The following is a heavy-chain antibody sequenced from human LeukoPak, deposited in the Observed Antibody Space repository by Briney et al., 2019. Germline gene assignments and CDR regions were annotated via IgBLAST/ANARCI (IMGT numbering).Heavy chain of an antibody. D-gene: IGHD5-18*01. CDR1: GFTFSSYA. V-gene: IGHV3-23*01. CDR2: ITDSVSGGST. Sequence: GRSLRLSCAASGFTFSSYAMNWVRQAPGKGLEWVSTITDSVSGGSTYYADSVKGRFTISRDNSKNALYLQMSSLRAEDTAVYFCAKDRTGYSYGYFLSPWGQGTLVTVSS. CDR3: AKDRTGYSYGYFLSP. J-gene: IGHJ5*02.